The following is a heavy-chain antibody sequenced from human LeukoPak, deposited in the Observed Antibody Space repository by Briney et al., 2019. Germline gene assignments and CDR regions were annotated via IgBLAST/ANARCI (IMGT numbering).Heavy chain of an antibody. CDR2: MNPNSGST. J-gene: IGHJ4*02. Sequence: ASVKVSCKASGYTFTSYDINLVRQATGQGLEWMGWMNPNSGSTGYAQKFQGRVTITRNTSIRTAYMELSGLRSEDTAVYYCARGRSTGYPYYFEYWGQGTLVTVSS. D-gene: IGHD5-12*01. CDR1: GYTFTSYD. V-gene: IGHV1-8*03. CDR3: ARGRSTGYPYYFEY.